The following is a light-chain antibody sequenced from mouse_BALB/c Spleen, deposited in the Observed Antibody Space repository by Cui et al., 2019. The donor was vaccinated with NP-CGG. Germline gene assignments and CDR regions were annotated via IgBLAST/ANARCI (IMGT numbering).Light chain of an antibody. V-gene: IGLV1*01. CDR3: ALWYSNHWV. CDR2: GTN. Sequence: QAVVTQESALTKSPGETVTLTCRSSTGAVTTSNYANWVQEKPDHLFTGLIGGTNNRAPGVPARFSGSLIGDKAVLTITGAQTEDEAIYFCALWYSNHWVFGGGTNLTVL. J-gene: IGLJ1*01. CDR1: TGAVTTSNY.